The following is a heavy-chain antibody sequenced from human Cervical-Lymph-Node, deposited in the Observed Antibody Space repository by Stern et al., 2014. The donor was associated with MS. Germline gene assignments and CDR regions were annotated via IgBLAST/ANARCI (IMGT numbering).Heavy chain of an antibody. J-gene: IGHJ4*02. V-gene: IGHV5-51*01. D-gene: IGHD1-14*01. CDR3: ARQTTAWASDV. CDR2: IYPGDSET. Sequence: EVQLVVSGAELIRPGESLKISCKGSGFKFSIYWIAWVRQMPGKGLEWLGIIYPGDSETRYSPSFQGQVTMSADKSTSPAYLQWSTLNASDTPMYFCARQTTAWASDVWGQGTLVTVSP. CDR1: GFKFSIYW.